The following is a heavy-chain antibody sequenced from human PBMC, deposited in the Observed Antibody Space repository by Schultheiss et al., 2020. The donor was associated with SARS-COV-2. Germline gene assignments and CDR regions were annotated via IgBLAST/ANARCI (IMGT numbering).Heavy chain of an antibody. J-gene: IGHJ4*02. CDR3: AKPASWSWFPFDY. CDR2: ISGSGGST. D-gene: IGHD6-13*01. CDR1: GFTFSSYA. V-gene: IGHV3-23*01. Sequence: GGSLRLSCAASGFTFSSYAMSWVRQAPGKGLEWVSAISGSGGSTYYADSVKGRFTISRDNAKNSLYLQMNSLRAEDTAVYYCAKPASWSWFPFDYWGQGTLVTVSS.